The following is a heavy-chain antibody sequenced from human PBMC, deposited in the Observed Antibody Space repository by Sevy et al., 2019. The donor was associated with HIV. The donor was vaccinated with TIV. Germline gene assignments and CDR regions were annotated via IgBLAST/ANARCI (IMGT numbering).Heavy chain of an antibody. CDR1: GYTFTSYG. D-gene: IGHD3-3*01. CDR2: ISAYNGNT. J-gene: IGHJ3*02. V-gene: IGHV1-18*04. CDR3: ARDLRITIFGVGGGHDAFDI. Sequence: ASVKVSCKASGYTFTSYGISWVRQAPGQGLEWMGWISAYNGNTNYAQKLQGRVTMTTDTSTSTAYMELRSLGSDDTAVYYCARDLRITIFGVGGGHDAFDIWGQGTMVTVSS.